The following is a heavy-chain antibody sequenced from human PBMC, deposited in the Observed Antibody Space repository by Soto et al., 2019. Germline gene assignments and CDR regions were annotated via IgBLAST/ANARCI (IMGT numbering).Heavy chain of an antibody. CDR1: GFTFSSYE. CDR3: ARSPFLECN. CDR2: ISSSGGTK. V-gene: IGHV3-48*03. Sequence: GGSLRLSCAASGFTFSSYEMNWVRQAPGKGLEWISYISSSGGTKYYADSVKGRFTISRDNAKNSLYLQMNSLRAEDTAAYYCARSPFLECNWAQGTLVTVSS. J-gene: IGHJ4*02. D-gene: IGHD3-3*02.